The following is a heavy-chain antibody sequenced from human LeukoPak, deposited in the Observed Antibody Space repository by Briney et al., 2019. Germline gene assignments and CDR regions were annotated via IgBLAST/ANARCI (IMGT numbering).Heavy chain of an antibody. J-gene: IGHJ6*02. D-gene: IGHD2-2*01. CDR2: ISYDGSNK. Sequence: SGRSLRLSCAASGCTFSSYAMHWVRQAPGKGLEWVAVISYDGSNKYYADSVKGRFTISRDNSKNTLYLQMNSLRAEDTAVYYCSRLGYCSSTSCNYYGMDVWGQGTTVTVSS. CDR1: GCTFSSYA. CDR3: SRLGYCSSTSCNYYGMDV. V-gene: IGHV3-30*04.